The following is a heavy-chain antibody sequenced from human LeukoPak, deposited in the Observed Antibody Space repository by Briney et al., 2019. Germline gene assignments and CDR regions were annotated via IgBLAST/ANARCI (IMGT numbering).Heavy chain of an antibody. Sequence: PGRSLRLSCAASGFTFSSYGMHWVRQAPGKGLEWVAVISYDGSNKYYADSVKGRCTISRDNSKNTLYLQMNSLRAEDTAVYYCAKSFYGGGTYGMDVWGQGTTVTVSS. CDR3: AKSFYGGGTYGMDV. CDR1: GFTFSSYG. J-gene: IGHJ6*02. CDR2: ISYDGSNK. V-gene: IGHV3-30*18. D-gene: IGHD4-23*01.